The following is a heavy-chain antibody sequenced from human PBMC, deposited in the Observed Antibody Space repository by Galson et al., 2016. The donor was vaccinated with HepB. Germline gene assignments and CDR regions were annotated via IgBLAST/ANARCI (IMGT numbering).Heavy chain of an antibody. CDR2: INRSGNT. CDR1: GLSFSDYY. Sequence: SETLSLTCGVQGLSFSDYYWSWVRQAPGKGLECIGEINRSGNTNYNPSLKSRVTLSLDTSQNQFSLNLTSVTAADTAVYYCARRGGTGVSRIPASKYYYYYGMDFWGQGTTVTVSS. J-gene: IGHJ6*02. D-gene: IGHD3-16*01. CDR3: ARRGGTGVSRIPASKYYYYYGMDF. V-gene: IGHV4-34*01.